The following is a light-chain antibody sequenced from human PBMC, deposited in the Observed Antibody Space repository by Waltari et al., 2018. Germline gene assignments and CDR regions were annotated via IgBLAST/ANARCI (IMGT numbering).Light chain of an antibody. V-gene: IGKV3-11*01. CDR2: DAS. CDR3: QQRSNWPLT. CDR1: QSVSSY. Sequence: EIVLTQSPATLSLSPGERAPLSCTASQSVSSYLAWYQKKPGQAPRLLIYDASNRATGIPAMFSGSGSGTEFTLTISSLEPEDFAVYYCQQRSNWPLTFGGGTKVEIK. J-gene: IGKJ4*01.